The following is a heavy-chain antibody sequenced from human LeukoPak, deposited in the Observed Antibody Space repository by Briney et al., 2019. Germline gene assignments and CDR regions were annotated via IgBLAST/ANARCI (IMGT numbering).Heavy chain of an antibody. Sequence: SETLSLTCAVSGYSISSGYYWGWIRQPPGKGLEWIGSVYHSGSSYFNPSLKSRVSISLDTSKNQFSLKLNSVTAADTAVYCCARSYFSVGAFDIWGQGTMVTVSS. J-gene: IGHJ3*02. V-gene: IGHV4-38-2*01. D-gene: IGHD2/OR15-2a*01. CDR3: ARSYFSVGAFDI. CDR1: GYSISSGYY. CDR2: VYHSGSS.